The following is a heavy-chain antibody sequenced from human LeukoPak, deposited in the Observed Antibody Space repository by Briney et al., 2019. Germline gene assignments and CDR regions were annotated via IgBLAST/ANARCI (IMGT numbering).Heavy chain of an antibody. CDR2: ISGSDGST. CDR3: AREGGIIMIVVVSTGMDV. CDR1: GFTFSSYV. Sequence: GGSLRLSCAASGFTFSSYVMSWVRQAPGKGLEWVSAISGSDGSTYYADSVKGRFTISRDNSKNTLYLQMNSLRAEDTAVYYCAREGGIIMIVVVSTGMDVWGQGTTVTVSS. J-gene: IGHJ6*02. D-gene: IGHD3-22*01. V-gene: IGHV3-23*01.